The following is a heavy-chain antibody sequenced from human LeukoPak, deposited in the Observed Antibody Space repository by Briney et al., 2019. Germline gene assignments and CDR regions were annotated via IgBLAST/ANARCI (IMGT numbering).Heavy chain of an antibody. J-gene: IGHJ4*02. V-gene: IGHV4-59*01. Sequence: SETLSLTCTVSGGSISSYYWSWIRQPPGKGLEWIGYIYYIGSTNYNPSLKSRVTISVDTSKNQFSLKLSSVTAADTAVYYCARRSSRAADFDYWGQGTLVTVSS. CDR1: GGSISSYY. CDR3: ARRSSRAADFDY. CDR2: IYYIGST. D-gene: IGHD6-13*01.